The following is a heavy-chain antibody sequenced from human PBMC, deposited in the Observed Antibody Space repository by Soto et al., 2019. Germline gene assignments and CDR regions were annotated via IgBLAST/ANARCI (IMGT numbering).Heavy chain of an antibody. V-gene: IGHV3-23*01. J-gene: IGHJ3*02. CDR2: ISGSGGST. CDR3: AKIRYCGGDCAPQGAFDI. CDR1: GFTFSSYA. Sequence: EVQLLESGGGLVQPGGSLRLSCAASGFTFSSYAMSWVRQAPGKGLEWVSAISGSGGSTYYADSVKGRFTISRDNSKNTLYLQMNSLRAEDTAVYYCAKIRYCGGDCAPQGAFDIWGQGTMVTVSS. D-gene: IGHD2-21*02.